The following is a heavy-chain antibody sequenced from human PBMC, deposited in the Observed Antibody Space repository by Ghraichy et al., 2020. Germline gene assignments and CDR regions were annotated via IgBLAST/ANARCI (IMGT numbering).Heavy chain of an antibody. J-gene: IGHJ6*03. V-gene: IGHV4-34*01. CDR3: ARGLSDDTWLLFAPNYYYYMDV. CDR2: INHSGST. Sequence: SETLSLTCAVYGGSFSGYYWSWIRQPPGKGLEWIGEINHSGSTNYNPSLKSRVTISVDTSKNQFSLKLSSVTAADTAVYYCARGLSDDTWLLFAPNYYYYMDVWGKGTTVTVSS. CDR1: GGSFSGYY. D-gene: IGHD3-3*01.